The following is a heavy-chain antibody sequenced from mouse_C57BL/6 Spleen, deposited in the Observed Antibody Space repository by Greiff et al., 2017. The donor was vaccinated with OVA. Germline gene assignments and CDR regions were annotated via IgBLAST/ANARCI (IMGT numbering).Heavy chain of an antibody. CDR1: GYTFTSYW. D-gene: IGHD1-1*01. J-gene: IGHJ2*01. CDR2: IDPSDSYT. CDR3: ASRDGSSSLDD. V-gene: IGHV1-69*01. Sequence: QVHVKQPGAELVMPGASVKLSCKASGYTFTSYWMHWVQQRPGQGLEWIGEIDPSDSYTNYNQQFKGKSTLTVDKSSSTAYMQLSSLTSEDTAVDYGASRDGSSSLDDWGQGTTLTVSS.